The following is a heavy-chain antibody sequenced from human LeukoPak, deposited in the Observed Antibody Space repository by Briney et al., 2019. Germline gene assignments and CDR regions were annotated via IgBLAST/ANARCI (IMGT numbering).Heavy chain of an antibody. J-gene: IGHJ4*02. CDR1: GLSLSGYW. D-gene: IGHD5-18*01. V-gene: IGHV3-7*01. CDR3: ARGGYSFDY. CDR2: LHADGVEQ. Sequence: GGSLRLSCAASGLSLSGYWMTWVRQAPGKGLEWVARLHADGVEQNYVDSVTGRFTMSRDNAKNSLDLQMNSLRVEDTAVHYCARGGYSFDYLGQGTLVAVSS.